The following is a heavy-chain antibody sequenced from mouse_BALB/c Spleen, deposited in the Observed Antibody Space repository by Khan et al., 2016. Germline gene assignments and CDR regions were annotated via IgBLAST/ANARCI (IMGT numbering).Heavy chain of an antibody. J-gene: IGHJ4*01. D-gene: IGHD1-2*01. CDR2: ISYSGST. V-gene: IGHV3-2*02. CDR3: ARTADTLYYAMDY. Sequence: EVQLQESGPGLVKPSQSLSLTCTVTGYSITSDYAWNWIRQFPGNKLEWMGYISYSGSTSYNPSLKSRISITRDTSKNHFFLQLNSGTTEDTATYYCARTADTLYYAMDYWGQGTAVTVSS. CDR1: GYSITSDYA.